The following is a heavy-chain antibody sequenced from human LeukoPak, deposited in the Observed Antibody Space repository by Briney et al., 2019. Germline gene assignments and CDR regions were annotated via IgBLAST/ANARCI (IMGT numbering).Heavy chain of an antibody. CDR3: ARDETFDY. CDR1: GFTFSSYA. V-gene: IGHV3-64*01. Sequence: GGSLRLSCAASGFTFSSYAMHWVRRAPGKGLEYVSAISSNGGSTYYANSVKGRFTISRDNSKNTLYLQMGSLRAEDMAVYYCARDETFDYWGQGTLVTVSS. CDR2: ISSNGGST. J-gene: IGHJ4*02.